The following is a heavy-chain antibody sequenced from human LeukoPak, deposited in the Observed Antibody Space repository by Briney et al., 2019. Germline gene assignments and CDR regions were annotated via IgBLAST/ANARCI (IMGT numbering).Heavy chain of an antibody. V-gene: IGHV1-69*02. Sequence: SVKVSCKATGCTFSSYTINWVRQPPAPGLEWVGRIIPFLGIANYAQKFQDRVMITADKSTNTDYMQMISLSADDAAVCYCARGSSSSKPNFDYWGQGTLVTVSS. CDR2: IIPFLGIA. CDR1: GCTFSSYT. D-gene: IGHD6-6*01. CDR3: ARGSSSSKPNFDY. J-gene: IGHJ4*02.